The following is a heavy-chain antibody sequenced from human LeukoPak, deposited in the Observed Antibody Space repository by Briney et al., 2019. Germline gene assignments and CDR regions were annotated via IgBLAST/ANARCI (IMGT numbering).Heavy chain of an antibody. J-gene: IGHJ4*02. V-gene: IGHV3-23*01. D-gene: IGHD2-2*01. Sequence: PGGSLRLSCAASGFTFSSYAMSWVRQAPGKGLEWVSAISGSGGSTYYADSVKGRFTISRDNSKNTLYLQMNSLRAEDTAVYYCAKDQIIVVVPAALADYWGQGTLVTVSS. CDR2: ISGSGGST. CDR1: GFTFSSYA. CDR3: AKDQIIVVVPAALADY.